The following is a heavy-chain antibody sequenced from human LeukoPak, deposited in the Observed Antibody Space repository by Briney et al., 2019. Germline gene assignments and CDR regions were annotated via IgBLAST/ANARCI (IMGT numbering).Heavy chain of an antibody. D-gene: IGHD2-2*01. CDR3: ARDNDRYCSSSTCCGEDALDV. CDR1: GSGYTFTDYY. CDR2: INPNSGGT. J-gene: IGHJ3*01. Sequence: ASVKVSCKASGSGYTFTDYYMHWVRQAPGQGLEWMGWINPNSGGTHYAQKFQGRVTMTRDTSISTAYMDLSRLTSDDTAVYYCARDNDRYCSSSTCCGEDALDVWGQGTMVTVSS. V-gene: IGHV1-2*02.